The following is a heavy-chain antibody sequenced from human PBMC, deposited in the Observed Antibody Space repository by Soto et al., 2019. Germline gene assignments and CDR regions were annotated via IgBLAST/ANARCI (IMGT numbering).Heavy chain of an antibody. D-gene: IGHD6-19*01. V-gene: IGHV4-39*01. CDR1: GGSIRSSDYY. CDR2: INSGGSA. CDR3: ADMRGQGLPRD. J-gene: IGHJ4*02. Sequence: QLQLQESGPGLVKPSETLSLTCTVSGGSIRSSDYYWGWIRQPPGEGLEWIGNINSGGSAYYYPSLRNRVTKAVATSKNQFSLGLSSVTTADTAVYYCADMRGQGLPRDWRQGSLVTVSS.